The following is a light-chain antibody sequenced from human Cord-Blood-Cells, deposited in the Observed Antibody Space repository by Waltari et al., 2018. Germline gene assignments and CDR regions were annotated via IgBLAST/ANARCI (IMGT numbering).Light chain of an antibody. CDR2: AAS. J-gene: IGKJ2*01. CDR1: RGISSY. CDR3: QQYYSYPLYT. V-gene: IGKV1-8*01. Sequence: AIRMSQSPSSLSASTGDSVTITCRASRGISSYLAWYQQKPGKAPKLLIYAASTLQSRVPSMFSGSGSGTDFALTISCLQSEDVATYYCQQYYSYPLYTFSQGTKLEIK.